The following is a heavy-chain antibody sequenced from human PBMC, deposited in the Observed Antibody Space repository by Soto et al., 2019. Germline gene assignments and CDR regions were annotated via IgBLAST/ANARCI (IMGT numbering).Heavy chain of an antibody. CDR3: ARGSVVIMGGYYYGMDV. D-gene: IGHD3-3*01. J-gene: IGHJ6*02. V-gene: IGHV1-69*13. CDR1: GYTFTSFY. Sequence: SVKVSCKASGYTFTSFYMHWVRQAPGQGLEWMGGIIPIFGTANCAQKFQGRVTITADESTSTAYMELSSLRSEDTAVYYCARGSVVIMGGYYYGMDVWGQGTTVTVSS. CDR2: IIPIFGTA.